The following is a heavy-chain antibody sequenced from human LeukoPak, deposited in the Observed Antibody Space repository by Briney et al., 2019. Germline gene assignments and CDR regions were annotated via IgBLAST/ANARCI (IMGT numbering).Heavy chain of an antibody. CDR2: ISGSGGST. D-gene: IGHD4/OR15-4a*01. V-gene: IGHV3-23*01. CDR3: ARRAGAYSHPYDY. Sequence: WIRQPPGKGLEWVSAISGSGGSTYYAASVKVRFAISRDNSKNTLYLQMNSLRADDTAVYYCARRAGAYSHPYDYWGQGTLVTVSS. J-gene: IGHJ4*02.